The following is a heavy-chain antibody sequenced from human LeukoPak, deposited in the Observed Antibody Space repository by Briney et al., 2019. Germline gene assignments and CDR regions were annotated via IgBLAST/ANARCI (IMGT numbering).Heavy chain of an antibody. J-gene: IGHJ5*02. CDR3: ARGGYDFRSGYYTGRFWFDP. Sequence: PSETLSPTCAVYGGSFSGYYWSWIRQPPGKGLEWIGEINHSGSTNYNPSLKSRVTISVDTSKNQFSLKLSSVTAADTAVYYCARGGYDFRSGYYTGRFWFDPWGQGTLVTVSS. V-gene: IGHV4-34*01. D-gene: IGHD3-3*01. CDR2: INHSGST. CDR1: GGSFSGYY.